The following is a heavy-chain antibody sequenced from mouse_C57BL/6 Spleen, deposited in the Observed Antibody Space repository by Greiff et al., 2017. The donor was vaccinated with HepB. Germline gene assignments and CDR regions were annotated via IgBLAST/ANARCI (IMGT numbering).Heavy chain of an antibody. Sequence: EVKLVESGGGLVQPGGSLKLSCAASGFTFSDYYMYWVRQTPEKRLEWVAYISNGGGSTYYPDTVKGRFTISRDNAKNTLYLQMNRLKSEDTAMYYGARRYDYDGAVYWYFDVWGTGTTVTVSS. CDR2: ISNGGGST. J-gene: IGHJ1*03. V-gene: IGHV5-12*01. D-gene: IGHD2-4*01. CDR3: ARRYDYDGAVYWYFDV. CDR1: GFTFSDYY.